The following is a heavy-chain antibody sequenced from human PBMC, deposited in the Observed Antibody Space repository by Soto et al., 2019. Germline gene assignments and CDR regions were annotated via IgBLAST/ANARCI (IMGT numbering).Heavy chain of an antibody. D-gene: IGHD6-13*01. V-gene: IGHV1-69*13. CDR3: ARIAAAGLTYFDF. J-gene: IGHJ4*02. CDR2: IIPIFGTA. CDR1: GGTFSSYA. Sequence: SVKVSCKASGGTFSSYAISWVRQAPGQGLEWMGGIIPIFGTANYAQKFQGRVTITADESTSTAYMELSSLRSEDTAVYYCARIAAAGLTYFDFWGQGTPVTVSS.